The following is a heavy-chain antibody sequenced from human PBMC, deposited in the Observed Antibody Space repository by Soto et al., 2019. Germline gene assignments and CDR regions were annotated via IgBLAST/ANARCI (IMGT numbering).Heavy chain of an antibody. CDR2: ISAYNGNT. CDR3: ARVYPVGYCSGGSCYDDPYYYYYMDV. D-gene: IGHD2-15*01. V-gene: IGHV1-18*01. J-gene: IGHJ6*03. Sequence: GASVKVSCKASGYTFTSYGISWVRQAPGQGLEWMGWISAYNGNTNYAQKLQGRVTMTTDTSTSTAYMELRSLRSDDTAVYYCARVYPVGYCSGGSCYDDPYYYYYMDVWGKGTTVTVSS. CDR1: GYTFTSYG.